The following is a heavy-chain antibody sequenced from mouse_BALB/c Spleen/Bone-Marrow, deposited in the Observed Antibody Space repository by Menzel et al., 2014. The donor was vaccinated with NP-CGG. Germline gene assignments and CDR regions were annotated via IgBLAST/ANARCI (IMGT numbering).Heavy chain of an antibody. CDR3: TSYYYSSSWFAY. CDR1: GFNIKDTY. CDR2: IYPANGNT. V-gene: IGHV14-3*02. J-gene: IGHJ3*01. Sequence: EVQLQESGAELVKPGASVKLSCTASGFNIKDTYMHWVKQRPEQGLEWIGRIYPANGNTKYDPKFQGKATITADTSSNTAYLQLSSLSSEAAAVYCCTSYYYSSSWFAYWGQGTLVTVSA. D-gene: IGHD1-1*01.